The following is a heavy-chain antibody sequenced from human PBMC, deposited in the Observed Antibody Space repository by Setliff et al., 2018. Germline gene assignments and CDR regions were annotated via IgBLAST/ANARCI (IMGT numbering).Heavy chain of an antibody. CDR3: ARTVRSGSYHDYYMDV. V-gene: IGHV2-70*11. CDR2: IDWDDDK. D-gene: IGHD1-26*01. J-gene: IGHJ6*03. Sequence: SGPTLVNPTQTLTLTCTFSGFSISTSGMCVSWIRQSPGKALEWLARIDWDDDKYYSTSLKTRLTISKDTSKNQVVLTMTNMDSVDTATYYCARTVRSGSYHDYYMDVWGKGTTVTVSS. CDR1: GFSISTSGMC.